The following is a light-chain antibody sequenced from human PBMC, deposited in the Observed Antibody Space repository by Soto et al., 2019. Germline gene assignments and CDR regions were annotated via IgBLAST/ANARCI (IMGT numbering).Light chain of an antibody. J-gene: IGKJ1*01. Sequence: TQSPSTLSASVGDRVTITCRASQTVSTNYLAWYQQKPGQAPRLLIYGASKRATGIPDRFSGSGSGTDFTLTISRLEPEDFAVYCCQQYGSSPRTFGQGTKVDI. CDR2: GAS. CDR1: QTVSTNY. CDR3: QQYGSSPRT. V-gene: IGKV3-20*01.